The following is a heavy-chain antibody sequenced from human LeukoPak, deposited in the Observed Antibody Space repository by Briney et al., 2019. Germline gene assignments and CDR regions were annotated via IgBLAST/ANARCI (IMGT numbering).Heavy chain of an antibody. CDR3: ARGSPKHDS. CDR1: GGSFSGNN. CDR2: INHSGAT. V-gene: IGHV4-34*01. J-gene: IGHJ5*01. Sequence: PSETLSLTCAVYGGSFSGNNWNWIRQPPGKGLEWIGEINHSGATKYNPSLKSRLTISVDPSKNQFSLKLKSVTAADTAVYYCARGSPKHDSWGQGTLVTVSS.